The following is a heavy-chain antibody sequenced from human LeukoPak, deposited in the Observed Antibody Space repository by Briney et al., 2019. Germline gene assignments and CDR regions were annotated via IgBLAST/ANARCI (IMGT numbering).Heavy chain of an antibody. CDR3: AKDWNYGAQEGNWFDP. Sequence: GRSLRLSCAASGFTFSSYGMHWVRQAPGKGLEWVAVISYDGSNKYYADSVKGRFTISRDNSKNTLYLQMNSLRAEDTAVYYCAKDWNYGAQEGNWFDPWGQGTLVTVSS. CDR2: ISYDGSNK. J-gene: IGHJ5*02. D-gene: IGHD1-7*01. CDR1: GFTFSSYG. V-gene: IGHV3-30*18.